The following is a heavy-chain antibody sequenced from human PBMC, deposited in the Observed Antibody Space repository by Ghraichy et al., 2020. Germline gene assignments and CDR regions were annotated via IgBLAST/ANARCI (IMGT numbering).Heavy chain of an antibody. CDR1: GFTFSSHA. J-gene: IGHJ6*01. CDR2: IHYTGTT. D-gene: IGHD3-3*01. CDR3: ARLAPYDLPGQTYYY. Sequence: GSLRLSCAASGFTFSSHAMTWVRQPPGKGLEWIGYIHYTGTTSYNPSLTSRVTMSVDTSKNQFSLMLSSVTAADTAVYYCARLAPYDLPGQTYYY. V-gene: IGHV4-59*08.